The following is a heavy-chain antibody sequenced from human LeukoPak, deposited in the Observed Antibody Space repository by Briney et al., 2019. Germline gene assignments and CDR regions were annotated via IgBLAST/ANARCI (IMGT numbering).Heavy chain of an antibody. V-gene: IGHV1-69*02. CDR1: RGTFSSYT. CDR3: ARGVCSGGSCYQNWFDP. Sequence: SVKVSCKASRGTFSSYTISWVRQAPGQGLEWMGRIIPILGIANYAQKFQGRVTSTADKSTSTAYMELSSLRSEDTAVYYCARGVCSGGSCYQNWFDPWGQGTLVTVSS. J-gene: IGHJ5*02. D-gene: IGHD2-15*01. CDR2: IIPILGIA.